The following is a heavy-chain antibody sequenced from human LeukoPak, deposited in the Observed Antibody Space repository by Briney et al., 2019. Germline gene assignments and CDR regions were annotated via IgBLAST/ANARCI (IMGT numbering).Heavy chain of an antibody. Sequence: PSGTLSLTCAVSGGSISSTNWWSWVRQPPGKGLEWIGEIYHSGSTNYNPSLKTRVTISVDKSKNQFSLKLSSVTAADTAVYYCARGYSSSWYGFAFDYWGQGTLVTVSS. CDR2: IYHSGST. J-gene: IGHJ4*02. D-gene: IGHD6-13*01. CDR3: ARGYSSSWYGFAFDY. V-gene: IGHV4-4*02. CDR1: GGSISSTNW.